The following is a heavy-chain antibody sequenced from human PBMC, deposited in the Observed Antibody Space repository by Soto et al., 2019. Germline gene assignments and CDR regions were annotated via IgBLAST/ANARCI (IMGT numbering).Heavy chain of an antibody. J-gene: IGHJ4*02. V-gene: IGHV3-23*01. CDR3: ARSSGTLFFDY. Sequence: EVQLLESGGGLVQPGGSLRLSCAASGFAFNTYDMTWVRQAPGKGLEWVSTISKSGATPYYADSVRGRFTISRDNSKNTLHLQMNSLRAEDTAVYYCARSSGTLFFDYWGQGTLVTVSS. CDR1: GFAFNTYD. D-gene: IGHD6-13*01. CDR2: ISKSGATP.